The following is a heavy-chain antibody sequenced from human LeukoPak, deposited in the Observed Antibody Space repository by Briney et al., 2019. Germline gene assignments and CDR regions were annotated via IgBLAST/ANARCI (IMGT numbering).Heavy chain of an antibody. CDR3: ARDRMYYDFWSVYNHPHYGMEV. CDR1: GYTFTSYG. CDR2: INLNSGST. V-gene: IGHV1-46*01. J-gene: IGHJ6*01. D-gene: IGHD3-3*01. Sequence: ASVKVSCKASGYTFTSYGMHWVRQAPGQGLEWMGIINLNSGSTSYAQELQGRVTMPRDTSTSTVYMELSSLRSEDTAVYYCARDRMYYDFWSVYNHPHYGMEVWGQGTAVTVSS.